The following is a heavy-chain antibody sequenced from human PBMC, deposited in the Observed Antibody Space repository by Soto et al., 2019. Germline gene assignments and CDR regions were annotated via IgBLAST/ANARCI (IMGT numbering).Heavy chain of an antibody. CDR3: ARVGAAAAPGYFDY. CDR1: GGSISSSSYS. Sequence: PSETLSLTCTVSGGSISSSSYSWGWIRQPPGKGLEWIGNIFDSGSTNYNPSLKSRVTISVDTSKNQFSLKVRSVTAADTAVYYCARVGAAAAPGYFDYWSQGTLVTVSS. D-gene: IGHD6-13*01. V-gene: IGHV4-61*05. CDR2: IFDSGST. J-gene: IGHJ4*02.